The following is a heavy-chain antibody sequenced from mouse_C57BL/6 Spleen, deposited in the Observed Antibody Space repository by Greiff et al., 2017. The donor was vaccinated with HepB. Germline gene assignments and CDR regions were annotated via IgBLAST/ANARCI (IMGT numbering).Heavy chain of an antibody. Sequence: VQLQQPGAELVMPGASVKLSCKASGCTFTSYWMHWVKQRPGQGLEWIGEIDPSDSYTNYNQKFKGKSTLTVDKSSSTAYMQLSSLTSEDSAVYYCARNWPFDYWGQGTTLTVSS. CDR1: GCTFTSYW. J-gene: IGHJ2*01. CDR3: ARNWPFDY. CDR2: IDPSDSYT. V-gene: IGHV1-69*01. D-gene: IGHD4-1*01.